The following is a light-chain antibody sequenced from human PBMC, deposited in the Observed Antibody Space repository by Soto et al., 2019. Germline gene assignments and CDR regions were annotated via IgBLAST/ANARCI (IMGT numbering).Light chain of an antibody. CDR2: GAS. Sequence: AIQSVSSSYLAWYQQKPGQAPRLLIYGASSRATGIPDRFSGSGSGSFLALAIIRLESEVLALLLSQYSGSLPWWTFGPGTKVDIK. CDR1: QSVSSSY. J-gene: IGKJ1*01. CDR3: QYSGSLPWWT. V-gene: IGKV3-20*01.